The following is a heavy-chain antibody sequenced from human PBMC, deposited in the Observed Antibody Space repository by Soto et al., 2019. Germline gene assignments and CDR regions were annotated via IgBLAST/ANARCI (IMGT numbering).Heavy chain of an antibody. J-gene: IGHJ4*02. Sequence: GGSLRLSCAASGFTFSNAWMNWVRQAPGKGLEWVGRIKSKTDGGTTDYAAPVKGRFTISRDDSKNTLYLQMNSLKTEDTAVYYFTTFLPYYYDSSGYFPLAYWGQGTLVTVSS. CDR2: IKSKTDGGTT. V-gene: IGHV3-15*07. D-gene: IGHD3-22*01. CDR3: TTFLPYYYDSSGYFPLAY. CDR1: GFTFSNAW.